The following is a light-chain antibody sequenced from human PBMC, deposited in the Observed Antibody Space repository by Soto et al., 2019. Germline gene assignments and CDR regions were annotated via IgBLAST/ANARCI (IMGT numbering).Light chain of an antibody. CDR3: HQYHKFPRT. V-gene: IGKV1-5*03. Sequence: DIQLTQSPSILSASVGDRVTITCRASQSINGWLAWYQQKPGQAPNLLIYKASTLESGVPSRFSGSGSGTEGTLTVSSLQPDDFATEDCHQYHKFPRTFGQGTKVDIK. J-gene: IGKJ1*01. CDR1: QSINGW. CDR2: KAS.